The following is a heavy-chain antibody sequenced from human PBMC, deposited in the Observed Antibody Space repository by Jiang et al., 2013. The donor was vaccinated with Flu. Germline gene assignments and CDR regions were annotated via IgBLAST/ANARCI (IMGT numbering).Heavy chain of an antibody. V-gene: IGHV4-59*08. CDR1: GGSISNFY. CDR2: IYSSGST. D-gene: IGHD5-18*01. CDR3: ARRGHSYGDSYYYYGMEV. Sequence: TLSLTCTVSGGSISNFYWNWIRQPPGGGLEWIGYIYSSGSTNYNPSLKSRVTISADTSKNQFSLKLTSVTAADTAVYYCARRGHSYGDSYYYYGMEVWGKGTTVSVSS. J-gene: IGHJ6*04.